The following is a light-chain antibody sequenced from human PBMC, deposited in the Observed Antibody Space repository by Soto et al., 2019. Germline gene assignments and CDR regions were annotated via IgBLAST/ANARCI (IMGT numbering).Light chain of an antibody. CDR2: MAS. CDR1: QSISSS. CDR3: QQYNSYSRT. J-gene: IGKJ1*01. V-gene: IGKV1-5*03. Sequence: DIQMTRSPSTLSAXXXXRXXXGXRASQSISSSLAWYQQKPGKAPNLLIYMASSLESGVPSRFSGSGSGTEFTLTITSVQPDDFATYYCQQYNSYSRTFGQGTKVDIK.